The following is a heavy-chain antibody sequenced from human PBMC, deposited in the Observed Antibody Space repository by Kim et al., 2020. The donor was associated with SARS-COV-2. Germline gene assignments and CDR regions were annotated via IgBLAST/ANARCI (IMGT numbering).Heavy chain of an antibody. Sequence: ASVKVSCKASGYTFTSYAMHWVRQAPGQRLEWMGWINAGNGNTKYSQKFQGRVTITRDTSASTAYMELSSLRSEDTAVYYCARAPFNMIVVVEGYFDYWGQGTLVTVSS. CDR3: ARAPFNMIVVVEGYFDY. CDR1: GYTFTSYA. J-gene: IGHJ4*02. D-gene: IGHD3-22*01. V-gene: IGHV1-3*01. CDR2: INAGNGNT.